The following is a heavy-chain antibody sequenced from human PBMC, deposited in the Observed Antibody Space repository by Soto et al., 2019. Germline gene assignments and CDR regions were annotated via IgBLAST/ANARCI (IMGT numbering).Heavy chain of an antibody. Sequence: PGGSLRLSCAASGFTFSSYAMSWVRQAPGKGLEWVSVISASDGGTYYADSVKGRFTISRDNSKNTLYLQMNSLRAEDTAVYYCAKLYYYDSSGYSQYFQYWGQGTLVTVSS. J-gene: IGHJ1*01. V-gene: IGHV3-23*01. CDR1: GFTFSSYA. CDR2: ISASDGGT. CDR3: AKLYYYDSSGYSQYFQY. D-gene: IGHD3-22*01.